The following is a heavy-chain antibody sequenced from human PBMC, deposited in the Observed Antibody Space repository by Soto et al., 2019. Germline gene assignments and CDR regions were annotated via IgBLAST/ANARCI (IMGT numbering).Heavy chain of an antibody. CDR1: GFTFSSYG. CDR3: ARAGVGADYYYYGMDV. J-gene: IGHJ6*02. V-gene: IGHV3-33*01. CDR2: IWYDGSNK. Sequence: QVQLVESGGGVVQPGRSLRLSCAASGFTFSSYGMHWVRQAPGKGLEWVAVIWYDGSNKYYADSVKGRFTISRDNSKNTLYLQMNSLRAEDTAVYYCARAGVGADYYYYGMDVWGQGTTVTVSS. D-gene: IGHD1-26*01.